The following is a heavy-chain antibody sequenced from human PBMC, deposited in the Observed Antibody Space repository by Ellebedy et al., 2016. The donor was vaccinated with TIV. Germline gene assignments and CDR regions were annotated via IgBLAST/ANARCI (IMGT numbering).Heavy chain of an antibody. CDR3: ARGTKSSASY. CDR2: IIPIYPST. V-gene: IGHV1-69*13. D-gene: IGHD6-6*01. Sequence: SVKVSXXASGGSFSNYAISWVRQAPGQGLEWMGWIIPIYPSTRYAQKFQGRITVTADDSTSTVYMDLSSLTSEDTAVYSCARGTKSSASYWGQGTRVTVS. J-gene: IGHJ4*02. CDR1: GGSFSNYA.